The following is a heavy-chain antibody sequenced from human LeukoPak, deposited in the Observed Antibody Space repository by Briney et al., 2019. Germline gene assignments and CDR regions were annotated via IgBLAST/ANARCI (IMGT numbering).Heavy chain of an antibody. J-gene: IGHJ4*02. Sequence: PGGSLRLSCAASGFTFSDFYMSWIRQAPGKGLEWLSDISSSSTDTNYADSVKGRFTISRDNAKNSLYLQMNSLRADDTAVYYCARGGSYVHYWGQGTLVTVSS. CDR1: GFTFSDFY. V-gene: IGHV3-11*06. D-gene: IGHD1-26*01. CDR2: ISSSSTDT. CDR3: ARGGSYVHY.